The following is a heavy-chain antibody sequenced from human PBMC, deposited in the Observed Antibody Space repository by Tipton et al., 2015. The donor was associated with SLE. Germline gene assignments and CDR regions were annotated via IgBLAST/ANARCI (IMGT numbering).Heavy chain of an antibody. J-gene: IGHJ4*02. CDR2: IYYSGST. D-gene: IGHD3-10*01. CDR1: GGSISSSSYY. CDR3: ARDFGRFGAFDY. V-gene: IGHV4-39*07. Sequence: TLSLTCTVSGGSISSSSYYWGWIRQPPGKGLEWIGSIYYSGSTYYNPSLKSRVTISVDTSKNQLSLKLSSVTAADTAVYYCARDFGRFGAFDYWGQGTLVTVSS.